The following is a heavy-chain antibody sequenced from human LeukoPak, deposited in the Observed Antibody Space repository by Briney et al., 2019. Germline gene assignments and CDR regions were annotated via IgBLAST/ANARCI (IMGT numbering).Heavy chain of an antibody. J-gene: IGHJ4*02. V-gene: IGHV3-66*01. CDR2: IYAGDTI. CDR3: AKSDY. CDR1: GFSVRNNY. Sequence: GGSLRLSCVVSGFSVRNNYVSWVRQAPGKGLEWVSVIYAGDTIHYADSVKGRFTISRDNSKNTVYLQVNSLRAEDTAVYYCAKSDYWGQGTLVTVSS.